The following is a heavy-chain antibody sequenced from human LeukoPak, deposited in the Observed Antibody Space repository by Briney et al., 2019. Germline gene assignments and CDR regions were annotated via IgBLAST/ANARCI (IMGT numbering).Heavy chain of an antibody. V-gene: IGHV1-69*06. CDR3: ARDNDSRDPPHLDY. Sequence: SVKVSCKASGYSFTSYGISWVRQAPGQRLEWMGGITPIFGTANYAQKLRGRVTITANTTTRTAYMELSSLRSEDPAVYYCARDNDSRDPPHLDYWGQGTLVTVSS. D-gene: IGHD3-16*01. CDR2: ITPIFGTA. J-gene: IGHJ4*02. CDR1: GYSFTSYG.